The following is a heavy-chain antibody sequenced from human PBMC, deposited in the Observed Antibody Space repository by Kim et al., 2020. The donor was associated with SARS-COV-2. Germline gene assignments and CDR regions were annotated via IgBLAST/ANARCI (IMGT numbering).Heavy chain of an antibody. J-gene: IGHJ4*02. Sequence: GGSLRLSCAASGFTFSSYGMSWVRQAPGKGLEWVSAISDSGGNTYYADSVKGRFTISRDNSKNTLYLQMNSLRAEDTAVYYCAKDLYCSGGSCYFEGNYWGQGTLVTVSS. V-gene: IGHV3-23*01. D-gene: IGHD2-15*01. CDR3: AKDLYCSGGSCYFEGNY. CDR1: GFTFSSYG. CDR2: ISDSGGNT.